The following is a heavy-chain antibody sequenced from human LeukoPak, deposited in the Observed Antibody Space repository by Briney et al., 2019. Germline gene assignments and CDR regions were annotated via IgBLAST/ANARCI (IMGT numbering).Heavy chain of an antibody. D-gene: IGHD4-17*01. Sequence: GESLKISCKGSQYTFTNFWIGWVRQMPGKGLEWMGIIYPGDSDTRYSPSFQGQVTMSADKSISTAYLQWSSLRASDTAMYYCARSTYGDYDSWGQGTLVTVSS. CDR2: IYPGDSDT. CDR3: ARSTYGDYDS. CDR1: QYTFTNFW. V-gene: IGHV5-51*01. J-gene: IGHJ4*02.